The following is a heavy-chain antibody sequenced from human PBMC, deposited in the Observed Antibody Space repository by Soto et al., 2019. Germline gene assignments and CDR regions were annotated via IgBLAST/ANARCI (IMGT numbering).Heavy chain of an antibody. Sequence: SETLSRTCTVSGGSISSCGYYWSWIRQHPVKGLEWIGYIYYSGSTYYNPSLKSRVTISVDTSKNQFSLKLSSVTAADTAVYYCARDRQHDHGDYEDYYYGMDVWGQGTTVT. CDR2: IYYSGST. J-gene: IGHJ6*02. CDR1: GGSISSCGYY. CDR3: ARDRQHDHGDYEDYYYGMDV. D-gene: IGHD4-17*01. V-gene: IGHV4-31*03.